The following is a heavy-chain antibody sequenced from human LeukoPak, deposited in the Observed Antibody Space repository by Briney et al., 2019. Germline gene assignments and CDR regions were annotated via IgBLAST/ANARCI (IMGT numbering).Heavy chain of an antibody. Sequence: QSGGSLRLSCAASGFIFSSYAMSWVRQAPGKGLEWVSAISGSGGSTYYADSVKGRFTISRDNSKNTLYLQMNSLRTEDTAVYSCAKDPTTVTAGWFDPWGQGTLVTVSS. CDR2: ISGSGGST. J-gene: IGHJ5*02. V-gene: IGHV3-23*01. CDR3: AKDPTTVTAGWFDP. CDR1: GFIFSSYA. D-gene: IGHD4-17*01.